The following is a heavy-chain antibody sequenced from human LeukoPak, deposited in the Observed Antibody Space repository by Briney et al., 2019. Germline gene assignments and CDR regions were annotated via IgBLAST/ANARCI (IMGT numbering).Heavy chain of an antibody. Sequence: ASVKVSCKASGYTFTSYGISWVRQAPGQGLEWMGWINPNSGGTNYAQKFQGRVTMTRDTSISTAYMELSRLRSDDTAVYYCARGPIYGDYYFDYWGQGTLVTVSS. CDR3: ARGPIYGDYYFDY. J-gene: IGHJ4*02. CDR1: GYTFTSYG. V-gene: IGHV1-2*02. D-gene: IGHD4-17*01. CDR2: INPNSGGT.